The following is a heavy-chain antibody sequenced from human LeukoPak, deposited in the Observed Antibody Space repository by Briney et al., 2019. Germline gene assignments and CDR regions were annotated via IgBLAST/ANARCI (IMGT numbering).Heavy chain of an antibody. CDR1: GGSFSGYY. J-gene: IGHJ3*02. CDR2: INHSGST. V-gene: IGHV4-34*01. D-gene: IGHD5-12*01. CDR3: ARHAYSGYVDAFDI. Sequence: SETLSLTCAAYGGSFSGYYWSWIRQPPGKGLEWIGEINHSGSTNYNPSLKSRVTISVDTSKNQFSLKLSSVTAADTAVYYCARHAYSGYVDAFDIWGQGTMVTVSS.